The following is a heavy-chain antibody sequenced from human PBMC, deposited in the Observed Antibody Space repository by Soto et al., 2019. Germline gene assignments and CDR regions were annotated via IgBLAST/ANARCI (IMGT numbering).Heavy chain of an antibody. CDR3: ARELLNGLDIGYLDP. V-gene: IGHV1-18*01. Sequence: MQSGAEVKKPGASVKVSCTASDHSFSNYGISWVRQAPGQGLEWLGWISPAHGQTNIAAYFQGRLSMTADTPTRTVCMVLGDLRPDDTAFYFCARELLNGLDIGYLDPWGQGTLVTVS. CDR1: DHSFSNYG. J-gene: IGHJ5*02. D-gene: IGHD5-18*01. CDR2: ISPAHGQT.